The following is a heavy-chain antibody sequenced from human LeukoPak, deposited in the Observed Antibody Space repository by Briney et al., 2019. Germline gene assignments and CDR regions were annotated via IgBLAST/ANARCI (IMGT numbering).Heavy chain of an antibody. CDR3: ATTRQARRYFDY. CDR2: ISTSGGNT. J-gene: IGHJ4*02. V-gene: IGHV3-23*01. D-gene: IGHD1-1*01. Sequence: PGGSLRLSCAGSGFTFSSNALSWVRQAPGKGLEWVSAISTSGGNTYYADSVRGRFTISRDNSKNTLYLQMNPLKAEDTAVYDCATTRQARRYFDYWGQGTLVTVSS. CDR1: GFTFSSNA.